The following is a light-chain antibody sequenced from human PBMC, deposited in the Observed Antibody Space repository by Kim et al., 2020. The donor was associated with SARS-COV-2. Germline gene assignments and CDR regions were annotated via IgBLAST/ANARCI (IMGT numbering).Light chain of an antibody. CDR1: RLGDKY. CDR3: QVWDSTTTV. Sequence: SLSPGPTASITCSGERLGDKYVCWYQQRPGRSPVVVIYQDTNRPSGIPERFSGSNSENTATLTISGTQPIDEADYYCQVWDSTTTVFGGGTQLTVL. J-gene: IGLJ2*01. V-gene: IGLV3-1*01. CDR2: QDT.